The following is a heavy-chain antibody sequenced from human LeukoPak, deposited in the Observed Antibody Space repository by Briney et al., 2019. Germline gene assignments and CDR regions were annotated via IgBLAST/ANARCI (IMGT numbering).Heavy chain of an antibody. CDR1: GGSISSSSYY. Sequence: PSETLSLTCTVSGGSISSSSYYWGWIRQLPGKGLEWIGSIYYSGSTYYNPSLKSRVTISVDTSKNQFSLKLSSVTAADTAVYYCARRDTMIVVVPSGDAFDIWGQGTMVTVSS. V-gene: IGHV4-39*01. CDR2: IYYSGST. D-gene: IGHD3-22*01. CDR3: ARRDTMIVVVPSGDAFDI. J-gene: IGHJ3*02.